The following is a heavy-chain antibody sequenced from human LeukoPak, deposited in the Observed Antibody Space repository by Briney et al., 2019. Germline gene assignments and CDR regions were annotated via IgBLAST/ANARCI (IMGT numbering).Heavy chain of an antibody. CDR3: ARPYYDILTGYSSNWFDP. Sequence: ASVKVSCKASGYTFTGYYMHWVRQAPGQGLEWMGGIIPIFGTANYAQKFQGRVTITADESTSTAYMELSSLRSEDTAVYYCARPYYDILTGYSSNWFDPWGQGTLVTVSS. J-gene: IGHJ5*02. CDR1: GYTFTGYY. CDR2: IIPIFGTA. V-gene: IGHV1-69*13. D-gene: IGHD3-9*01.